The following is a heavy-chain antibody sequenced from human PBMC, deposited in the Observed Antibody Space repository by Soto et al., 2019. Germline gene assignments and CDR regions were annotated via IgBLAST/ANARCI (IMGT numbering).Heavy chain of an antibody. CDR1: GGSISSSSYY. CDR3: ARQVAAAAPFDY. CDR2: IYYSGST. J-gene: IGHJ4*02. D-gene: IGHD6-13*01. Sequence: SETLSLTCTVSGGSISSSSYYWGWIRQPPGKGLEWIGSIYYSGSTYYNPSLKSRVTISVDTSKNQLSLKLSSVTAAHTAVYYCARQVAAAAPFDYWGQGTLVTVSS. V-gene: IGHV4-39*01.